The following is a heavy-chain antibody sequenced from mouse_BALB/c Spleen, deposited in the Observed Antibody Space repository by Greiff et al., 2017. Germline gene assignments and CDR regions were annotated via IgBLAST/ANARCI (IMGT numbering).Heavy chain of an antibody. CDR3: ARGYDYVWFAY. V-gene: IGHV1-69*02. J-gene: IGHJ3*01. Sequence: QVQLQQPGAELVKPGDSVKLSCKASGYTFTSYWMHWVKQRPGQGLEWIGEIDPSDSYTNYNQKFKGKATLTVDKSSSTAYMQLSSLTSEDSAVYYCARGYDYVWFAYWGQGTLVTVSA. CDR1: GYTFTSYW. CDR2: IDPSDSYT. D-gene: IGHD2-4*01.